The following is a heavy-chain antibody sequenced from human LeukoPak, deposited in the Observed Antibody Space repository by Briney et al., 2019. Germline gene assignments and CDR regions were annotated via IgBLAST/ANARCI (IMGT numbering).Heavy chain of an antibody. CDR3: ARLREGNYIDY. J-gene: IGHJ4*02. D-gene: IGHD3-10*01. V-gene: IGHV3-53*01. Sequence: GGSLRLSCVASDFTVSSNYMTWARQAPGKGLEWVSVIHRGGDTYYAVSVQGRFIISRDISKNTLYLQMNSLRAEDTAVYYCARLREGNYIDYWGQGTLVTVSS. CDR2: IHRGGDT. CDR1: DFTVSSNY.